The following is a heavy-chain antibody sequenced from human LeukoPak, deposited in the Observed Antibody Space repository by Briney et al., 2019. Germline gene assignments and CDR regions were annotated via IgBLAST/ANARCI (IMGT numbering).Heavy chain of an antibody. CDR1: GFTFSAYS. Sequence: KSGGSLRLSCAASGFTFSAYSMNWVRQAPGKGLEWVSSISISSTYIYYADSVKGRFTISRDNAKNSLYLQMNSLRAEDTAVYYCARALEPSVAVIDYWGQGTLVTVSS. D-gene: IGHD5/OR15-5a*01. CDR2: ISISSTYI. J-gene: IGHJ4*02. V-gene: IGHV3-21*01. CDR3: ARALEPSVAVIDY.